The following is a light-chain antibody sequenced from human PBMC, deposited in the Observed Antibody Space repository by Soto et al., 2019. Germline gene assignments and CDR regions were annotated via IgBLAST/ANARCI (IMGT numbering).Light chain of an antibody. Sequence: EIVLTQSPGTLSLSPGERATLSCRASQSVSNNYLAWYQQKPGQAPRLLIYGAFNRATGIPARFSGSGSGTDFTLTISSLEPEDFAVYYCQQRSNWPITFGQGTRLEIK. CDR3: QQRSNWPIT. CDR2: GAF. CDR1: QSVSNNY. J-gene: IGKJ5*01. V-gene: IGKV3-11*01.